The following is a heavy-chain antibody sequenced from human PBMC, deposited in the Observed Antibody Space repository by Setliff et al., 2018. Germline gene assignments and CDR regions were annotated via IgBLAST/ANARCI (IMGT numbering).Heavy chain of an antibody. D-gene: IGHD6-19*01. Sequence: ASVKVSCKASGYTFTSFDISWVRQAPGQGLEWMGWISAYNGNTNFAQKYQGRVTMTTDTSTSTVYMELRSLRSDDTAVYYCVRSSAPQVVLAADFDFWGQGTPVTVSS. CDR2: ISAYNGNT. CDR3: VRSSAPQVVLAADFDF. J-gene: IGHJ4*02. CDR1: GYTFTSFD. V-gene: IGHV1-18*01.